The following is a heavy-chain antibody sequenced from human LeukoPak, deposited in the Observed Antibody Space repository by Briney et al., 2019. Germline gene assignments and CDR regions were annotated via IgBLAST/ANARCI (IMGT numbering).Heavy chain of an antibody. CDR1: GFPVITND. J-gene: IGHJ4*02. D-gene: IGHD1-14*01. Sequence: PGGSLRLSCAASGFPVITNDMTWVRQAPGKGLEWVSVLYSDGNTKYADSVQGRFIISRDNSKNTLYVEMNSLSPDDTAVYYCARGVEPLAANTLAYWGQGTLVTVSS. CDR3: ARGVEPLAANTLAY. V-gene: IGHV3-53*01. CDR2: LYSDGNT.